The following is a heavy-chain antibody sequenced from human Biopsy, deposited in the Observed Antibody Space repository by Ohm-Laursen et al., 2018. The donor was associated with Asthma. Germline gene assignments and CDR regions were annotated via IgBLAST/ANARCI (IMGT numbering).Heavy chain of an antibody. J-gene: IGHJ4*03. CDR3: ARHWDWGSFFDY. CDR2: ISYTGSA. CDR1: GGSMSSSSYY. V-gene: IGHV4-39*01. Sequence: SETLSLTCTVSGGSMSSSSYYWGWICQPPGKGLEWMGSISYTGSAYHNPSLKSRVTISVDTSKNHFSLKLSSVTAADTAVYYCARHWDWGSFFDYWGQGTVVSVSS. D-gene: IGHD7-27*01.